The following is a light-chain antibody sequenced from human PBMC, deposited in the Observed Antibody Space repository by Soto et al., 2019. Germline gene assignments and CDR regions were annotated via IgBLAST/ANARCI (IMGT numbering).Light chain of an antibody. J-gene: IGLJ2*01. CDR3: AAWDDSLNGPV. V-gene: IGLV1-44*01. Sequence: QSVLTQPPSASGTPGQTVTISCSGSSYNSGLNDVHWYRQLSGTAPQILIYDTNQQATGVPDRFSGSRSGTSASLAIHGLQSEDEADYHCAAWDDSLNGPVFGGGTKLTVL. CDR1: SYNSGLND. CDR2: DTN.